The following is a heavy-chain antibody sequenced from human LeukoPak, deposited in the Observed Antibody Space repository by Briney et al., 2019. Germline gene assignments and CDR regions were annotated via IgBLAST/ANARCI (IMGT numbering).Heavy chain of an antibody. CDR1: GGSFSGYY. Sequence: SETLSLTCAVYGGSFSGYYWGWIRQPPGKGLEWIGEINHSGSTNYNPSLKSRVTISVDTSKNQFSLKLSSVTAADTAVYYCARSEQQLDTYYYYYYGMDVWGQRTTVTGSS. CDR2: INHSGST. D-gene: IGHD6-13*01. J-gene: IGHJ6*02. CDR3: ARSEQQLDTYYYYYYGMDV. V-gene: IGHV4-34*01.